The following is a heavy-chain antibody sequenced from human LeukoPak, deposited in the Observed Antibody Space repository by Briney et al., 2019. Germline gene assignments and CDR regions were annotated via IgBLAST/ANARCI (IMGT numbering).Heavy chain of an antibody. J-gene: IGHJ4*02. CDR1: GGSISSYY. CDR2: IYYSGST. V-gene: IGHV4-59*01. CDR3: ARGLLGY. Sequence: SETLSLTCTVSGGSISSYYWSWIRQPPGKGLEWIGYIYYSGSTNYNPSLKSRVTISVDTSKNQFSLKLSSVTAADTAVYYCARGLLGYWGQGTLVTVSS.